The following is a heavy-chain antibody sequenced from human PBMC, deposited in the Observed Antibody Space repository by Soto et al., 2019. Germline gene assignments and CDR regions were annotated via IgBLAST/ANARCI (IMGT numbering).Heavy chain of an antibody. CDR3: AKGNQFTDIEGHDAFDI. Sequence: GGSLRLSCAASGFTFSSYSMNWVRQAPGKGLEWVSYISSSSSTIYYADSVKGRFTISRDNSKSTMYLRMNSLRAEDTALYYCAKGNQFTDIEGHDAFDIWGQGILVTVSS. J-gene: IGHJ3*02. D-gene: IGHD1-1*01. CDR2: ISSSSSTI. CDR1: GFTFSSYS. V-gene: IGHV3-48*01.